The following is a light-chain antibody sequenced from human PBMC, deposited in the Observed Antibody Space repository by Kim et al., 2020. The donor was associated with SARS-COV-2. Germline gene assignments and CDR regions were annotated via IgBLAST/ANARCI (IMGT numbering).Light chain of an antibody. CDR1: ENIRSN. J-gene: IGKJ5*01. Sequence: SPGDRATLSCRASENIRSNLAWYQQRRGQAPRLLIYGASTRATCIPARFSGSGSGTEFTLTISSLQSEDVAIYHCQQYNYWPPITFGQGTRLEIK. CDR3: QQYNYWPPIT. CDR2: GAS. V-gene: IGKV3-15*01.